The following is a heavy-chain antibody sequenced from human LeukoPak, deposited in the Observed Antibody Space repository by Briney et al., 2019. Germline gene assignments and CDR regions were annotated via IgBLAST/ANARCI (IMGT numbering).Heavy chain of an antibody. J-gene: IGHJ4*02. CDR3: ALVDYAPFTAFDY. D-gene: IGHD4-17*01. Sequence: GGSLRLSCAASGFTVSSNYMSWVRQAPGKGLEWVSVIYSGGSTYYADSVKGRFTISRDNSKNTLYLQMNSLRAEDTAVYYCALVDYAPFTAFDYWGQGTLVTVSS. CDR1: GFTVSSNY. V-gene: IGHV3-53*01. CDR2: IYSGGST.